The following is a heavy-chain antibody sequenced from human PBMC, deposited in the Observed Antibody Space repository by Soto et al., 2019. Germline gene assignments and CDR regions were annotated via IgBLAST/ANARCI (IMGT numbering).Heavy chain of an antibody. D-gene: IGHD6-19*01. CDR1: GFRFDDFA. CDR3: AKDRRPIAVAGAIDN. Sequence: EIQLAESGGGLVQPGRSQRLSCEGSGFRFDDFAMHWVRQTPGKGLEWVSGISWNSGTVAYADSVKGRFTISRDNAKNSLHLQMNSLRAEDTALYYCAKDRRPIAVAGAIDNWGQGTMVTVSS. CDR2: ISWNSGTV. V-gene: IGHV3-9*01. J-gene: IGHJ3*02.